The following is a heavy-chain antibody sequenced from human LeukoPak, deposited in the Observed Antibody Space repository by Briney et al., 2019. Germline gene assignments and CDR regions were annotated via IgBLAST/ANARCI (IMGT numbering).Heavy chain of an antibody. CDR1: GYTFSSYW. J-gene: IGHJ3*02. CDR3: ARRTFDIVVVPANPIPPAFDI. Sequence: PGGSLRLSCAASGYTFSSYWMSWARHARGRGREWGANIKQDGSEKYYVDPVKGRITTSRYNAKNSLYLQMNSLRAEDTAVYYCARRTFDIVVVPANPIPPAFDIWGQGTMVTVSS. D-gene: IGHD2-2*01. V-gene: IGHV3-7*01. CDR2: IKQDGSEK.